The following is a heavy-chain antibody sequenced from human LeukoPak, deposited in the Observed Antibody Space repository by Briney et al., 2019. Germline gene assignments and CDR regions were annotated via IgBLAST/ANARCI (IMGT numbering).Heavy chain of an antibody. Sequence: GGSLRLSCAASGFTFDDYGMSWVRQAPGKGLEWVSGINWNGGSTGYADSVKGRFTISRDNSKNTLYLHMNSLRAEDTAVYYCAKPPRGSGADYWGQGTLVTVSS. D-gene: IGHD3-10*01. V-gene: IGHV3-20*04. CDR3: AKPPRGSGADY. CDR1: GFTFDDYG. J-gene: IGHJ4*02. CDR2: INWNGGST.